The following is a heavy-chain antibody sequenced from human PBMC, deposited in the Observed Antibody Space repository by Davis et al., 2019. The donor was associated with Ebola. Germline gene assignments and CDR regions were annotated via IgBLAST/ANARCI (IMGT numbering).Heavy chain of an antibody. V-gene: IGHV3-23*01. CDR1: GITFSSYV. CDR2: FSGSGGST. J-gene: IGHJ6*02. D-gene: IGHD1-26*01. CDR3: AKGKVSPYSGSYYVLYYYGMDV. Sequence: AGSLRLSCAASGITFSSYVMSWVRHAPGKGLEWVSAFSGSGGSTYYADSVKGRFTISRDNSKNTLYLQMNSLRAEDMVVYYCAKGKVSPYSGSYYVLYYYGMDVWGQGTTVTVS.